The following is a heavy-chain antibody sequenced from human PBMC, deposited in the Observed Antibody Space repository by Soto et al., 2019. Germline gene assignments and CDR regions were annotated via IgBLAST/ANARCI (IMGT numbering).Heavy chain of an antibody. D-gene: IGHD3-3*01. CDR3: AKRFLEWLDYYYYGMDV. CDR1: GFTFSSYA. CDR2: ISGSGGST. Sequence: GGSLRLSCAASGFTFSSYAMSWVRQAPGKGLEWVSAISGSGGSTYYADSVKGRFTISRDNSKNTLYLQMNSLRAEDTAVYYCAKRFLEWLDYYYYGMDVWGQGTTVTVSS. V-gene: IGHV3-23*01. J-gene: IGHJ6*02.